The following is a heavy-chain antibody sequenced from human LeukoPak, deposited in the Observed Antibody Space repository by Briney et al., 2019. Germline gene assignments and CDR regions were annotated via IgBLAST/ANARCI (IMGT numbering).Heavy chain of an antibody. CDR3: ARGGTGYCSSTSCYTGDY. V-gene: IGHV1-69*13. Sequence: GASVKVSCKASGGTFSSYAINWVRQAPGQGLEWMGGIIPIFGTANYAQKFQGRVTITADESTSTAYMELSSLRSEDTAVYYCARGGTGYCSSTSCYTGDYWGQGTLVTVSS. CDR1: GGTFSSYA. CDR2: IIPIFGTA. J-gene: IGHJ4*02. D-gene: IGHD2-2*02.